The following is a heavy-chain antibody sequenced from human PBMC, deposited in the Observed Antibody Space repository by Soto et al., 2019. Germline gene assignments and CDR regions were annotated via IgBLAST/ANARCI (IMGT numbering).Heavy chain of an antibody. CDR1: GFTFSNAW. CDR2: IKSKTDGGTT. J-gene: IGHJ6*02. CDR3: TMGHLECLFRYSYYGMDV. V-gene: IGHV3-15*01. D-gene: IGHD3-3*01. Sequence: GSLRLSCASSGFTFSNAWMSWVRQAPGKGLEWVGRIKSKTDGGTTDYAAPVKGRFTISRDDSKNTLFLQMNSLKTEDTAVYYCTMGHLECLFRYSYYGMDVWGQGTTVTVSS.